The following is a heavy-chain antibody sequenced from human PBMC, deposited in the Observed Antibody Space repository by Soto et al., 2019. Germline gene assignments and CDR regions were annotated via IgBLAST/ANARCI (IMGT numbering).Heavy chain of an antibody. CDR2: MNPNNGNT. CDR3: ARRKERSGPHYFDY. Sequence: ASVKVSCKASGFTFSTYDIHWVRQAAGQGLEWMGWMNPNNGNTGYAQKFQGRVTMARNTSISTAYMGLSSLRSDDTAVYYCARRKERSGPHYFDYWGQGTLVT. J-gene: IGHJ4*02. V-gene: IGHV1-8*01. CDR1: GFTFSTYD.